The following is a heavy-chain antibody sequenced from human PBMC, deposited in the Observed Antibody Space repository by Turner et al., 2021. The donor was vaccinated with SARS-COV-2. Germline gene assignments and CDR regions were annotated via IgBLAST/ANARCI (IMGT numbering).Heavy chain of an antibody. D-gene: IGHD3-9*01. J-gene: IGHJ4*02. Sequence: QVQLVQSGAEVKKPGSSVKVSCKASRGTFSSYTSSWVRQAPGQGPEWMGRIIPILGRANYAQKFQGRVTITADKSTRTAYMELSSLRSEDTAVYYCATRVYDILTGLELGYFDYWGQGTLVTVSS. CDR1: RGTFSSYT. CDR2: IIPILGRA. V-gene: IGHV1-69*02. CDR3: ATRVYDILTGLELGYFDY.